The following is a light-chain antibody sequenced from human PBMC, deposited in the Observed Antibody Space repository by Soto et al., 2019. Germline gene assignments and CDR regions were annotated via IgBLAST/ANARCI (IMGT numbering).Light chain of an antibody. Sequence: QSALTQPASVSGSPGQSITISCTGTSSDVGGYNYVSWYQQHPGKAPKLMIYEVSNRPSGVSNRFSGSKSGNTASLTISGLQAGDEADYYCSSYTSTRSHVFGTGTKLTVL. CDR3: SSYTSTRSHV. V-gene: IGLV2-14*01. CDR2: EVS. CDR1: SSDVGGYNY. J-gene: IGLJ1*01.